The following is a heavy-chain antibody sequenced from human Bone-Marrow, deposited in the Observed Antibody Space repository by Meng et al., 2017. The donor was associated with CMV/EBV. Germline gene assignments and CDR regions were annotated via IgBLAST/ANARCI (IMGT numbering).Heavy chain of an antibody. D-gene: IGHD3-10*01. CDR3: ARGRWFEELLGWFDP. CDR1: GYTFSSYD. Sequence: ASVKVSCKASGYTFSSYDINWVRQVTGQGLEWLGWVNPNSGNTAYAQKFLGRITMTTNTSVTTAYMELSRLRSEDTAVYYCARGRWFEELLGWFDPWGQGTLVTVSS. CDR2: VNPNSGNT. V-gene: IGHV1-8*01. J-gene: IGHJ5*02.